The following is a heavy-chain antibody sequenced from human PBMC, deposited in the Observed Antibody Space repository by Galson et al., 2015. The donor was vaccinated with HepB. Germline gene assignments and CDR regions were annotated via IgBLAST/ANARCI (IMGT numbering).Heavy chain of an antibody. D-gene: IGHD3-3*01. CDR2: MNPNSGNT. J-gene: IGHJ4*02. CDR1: GYTFTSYD. CDR3: ARSGYYDFWSGYMYYFDY. V-gene: IGHV1-8*01. Sequence: SVKVSCKASGYTFTSYDINWVRQATGQGLEWMGWMNPNSGNTGYAQKFQGRVTMTRNTSISTACMELSSLRSEDTAVYYCARSGYYDFWSGYMYYFDYWGQGTLVTVSS.